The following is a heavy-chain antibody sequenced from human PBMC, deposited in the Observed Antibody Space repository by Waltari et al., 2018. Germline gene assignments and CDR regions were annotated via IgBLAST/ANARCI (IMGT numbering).Heavy chain of an antibody. CDR3: ATNYDFWSGYDY. D-gene: IGHD3-3*01. J-gene: IGHJ4*02. CDR1: GYTLTELS. V-gene: IGHV1-24*01. CDR2: FGPEAGET. Sequence: QVQLVQAGAEVKKPGASVKVSCKVSGYTLTELSMHWVRQAPGKGLEWRGWFGPEAGETIYAQKFQGRVTMTEEQSTDPAYMELSSLRSEDTAVYYCATNYDFWSGYDYWGQGTLVTVSS.